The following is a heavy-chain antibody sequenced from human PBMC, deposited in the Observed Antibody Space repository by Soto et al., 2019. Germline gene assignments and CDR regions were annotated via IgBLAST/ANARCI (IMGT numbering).Heavy chain of an antibody. CDR1: GFTFSSYS. CDR3: ARGPSGSPLDY. D-gene: IGHD2-15*01. J-gene: IGHJ4*02. CDR2: ISSSSSYI. Sequence: GGSLRLSCAASGFTFSSYSMHWVRQAPGKGLEWVSSISSSSSYIYYADSVKGRFTISRDNAKNSLYLQMNSLRAEDTAVYYCARGPSGSPLDYWGQGTLVTVSS. V-gene: IGHV3-21*01.